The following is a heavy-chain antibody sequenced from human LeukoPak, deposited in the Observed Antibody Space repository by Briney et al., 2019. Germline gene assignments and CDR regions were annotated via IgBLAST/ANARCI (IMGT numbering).Heavy chain of an antibody. CDR3: ARARITMVRGPPTYCWCDP. CDR2: INPNSGAT. Sequence: RASPKDSPKPSRYTLTVSYMHCVPQTPGQGGWWMGWINPNSGATNYAQTFRGGVTFPRDTSISTAYMELSRLRSDDTAVYYCARARITMVRGPPTYCWCDPWGQGTLVTVST. CDR1: RYTLTVSY. V-gene: IGHV1-2*02. J-gene: IGHJ5*02. D-gene: IGHD3-10*01.